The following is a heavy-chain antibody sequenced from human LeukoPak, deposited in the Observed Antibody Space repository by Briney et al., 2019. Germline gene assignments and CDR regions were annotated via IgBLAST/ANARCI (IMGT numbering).Heavy chain of an antibody. CDR1: GYSISSGYY. J-gene: IGHJ3*02. D-gene: IGHD3-22*01. V-gene: IGHV4-38-2*02. CDR3: ARGGTMIVVDYAFDI. CDR2: IYHSGST. Sequence: SETLSLTCTVSGYSISSGYYWGWIRQPPGKGLEWIGSIYHSGSTYYNLSLTSRVTISVDKSKNQFSLKLSSVTAADTAVYYCARGGTMIVVDYAFDIWGQGTMVTVSS.